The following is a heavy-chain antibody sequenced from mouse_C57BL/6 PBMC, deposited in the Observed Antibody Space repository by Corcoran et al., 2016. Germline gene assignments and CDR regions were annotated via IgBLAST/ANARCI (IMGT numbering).Heavy chain of an antibody. J-gene: IGHJ4*01. CDR1: GYAFSSYW. CDR2: IYPGDGDT. Sequence: QVQLQQSGAELVKPGASVKISCKASGYAFSSYWMNWVKQRPGKGLEWIGQIYPGDGDTNYNGKFKGKATLTADKSSSTAYMQLSSLTSEDSAVYFCARRSSSPYAMDYWGQGTSVTVSS. V-gene: IGHV1-80*01. D-gene: IGHD1-1*01. CDR3: ARRSSSPYAMDY.